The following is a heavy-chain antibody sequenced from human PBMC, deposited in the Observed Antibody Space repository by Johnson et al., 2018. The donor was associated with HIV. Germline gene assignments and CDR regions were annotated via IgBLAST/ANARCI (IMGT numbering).Heavy chain of an antibody. D-gene: IGHD5-18*01. V-gene: IGHV3-30-3*01. CDR3: AKGEAQEGWIQIRLYAFDF. J-gene: IGHJ3*01. CDR2: ISYDGSNK. Sequence: QVQLVESGGGVVQPGRSLRLSCAASGFTFSSYAMHWVRQAPGKGLEWVAVISYDGSNKYYADSVKGRFTISRDNSKNTLYLQMNSLRAEDTAVYYCAKGEAQEGWIQIRLYAFDFWGQGTLVTVSA. CDR1: GFTFSSYA.